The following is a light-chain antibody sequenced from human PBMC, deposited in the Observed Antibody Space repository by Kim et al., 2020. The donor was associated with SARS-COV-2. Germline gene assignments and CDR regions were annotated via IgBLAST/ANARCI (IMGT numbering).Light chain of an antibody. Sequence: EIVLTQSPASLSLSPGERATLSCRASQSVSSYLAWYQQKPGQALRLLIYDASNRATGIPARFSGSGPGTDFTLTISSLEPEDFAVNYCQQRRNWLTFGGGTKLEI. V-gene: IGKV3-11*01. J-gene: IGKJ4*01. CDR2: DAS. CDR3: QQRRNWLT. CDR1: QSVSSY.